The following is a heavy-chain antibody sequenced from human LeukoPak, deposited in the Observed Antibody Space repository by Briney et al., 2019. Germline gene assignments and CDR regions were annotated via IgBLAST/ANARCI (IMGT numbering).Heavy chain of an antibody. V-gene: IGHV3-49*04. Sequence: GGSLRLSCTASGFTFGDYAVSWVRQAPGKGLEWVGFIRSKAYGGTTEYAASVKGRFTISRDDSKSIAYLQMNSLKTEDTAVYYCTRDMLRFLEWTFDYWGQGTLVTVSS. CDR2: IRSKAYGGTT. CDR3: TRDMLRFLEWTFDY. CDR1: GFTFGDYA. J-gene: IGHJ4*02. D-gene: IGHD3-3*01.